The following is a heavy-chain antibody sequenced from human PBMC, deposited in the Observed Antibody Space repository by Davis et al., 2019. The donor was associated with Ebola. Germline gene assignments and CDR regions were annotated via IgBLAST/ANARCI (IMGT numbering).Heavy chain of an antibody. CDR1: GFTFSSYW. CDR2: ISSSSSYI. D-gene: IGHD2-21*01. J-gene: IGHJ4*02. Sequence: PGGSLRLSCAASGFTFSSYWMNWVRQAPGKGLVWVSSISSSSSYIYYADSVKGRFTISRDNSKNTLCLQMNSLRAEDTAVYYCAKDPGYCGGDCYHYFDYWGQGTLVTVSS. CDR3: AKDPGYCGGDCYHYFDY. V-gene: IGHV3-21*04.